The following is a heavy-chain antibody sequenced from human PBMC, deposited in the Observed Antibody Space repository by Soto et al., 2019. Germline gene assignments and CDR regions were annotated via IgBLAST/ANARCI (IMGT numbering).Heavy chain of an antibody. CDR3: AKKLTIFGVVIDY. CDR2: ISGSGGST. V-gene: IGHV3-23*01. CDR1: GFTFSSYA. D-gene: IGHD3-3*01. Sequence: GGSLRLSCAASGFTFSSYAMSWVRQAPGKWLEWVSAISGSGGSTYYADSVKGRFTISRDNSKNTLYLQMNSLRAEDTAVYYCAKKLTIFGVVIDYWGQGTLVTAPQ. J-gene: IGHJ4*02.